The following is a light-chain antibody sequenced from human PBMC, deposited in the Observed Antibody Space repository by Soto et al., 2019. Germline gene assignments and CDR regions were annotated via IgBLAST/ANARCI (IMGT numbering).Light chain of an antibody. Sequence: QSVLTQPASVSGSPGQSITISCIGSSSDVGAYDYVSWYQQHPGKAPKLIIYNVSNRPSGVSNRFSGSKSGNTASLTFSGLQAEDEADYYCSSYSSSSTYVVFGGGTKVTVL. J-gene: IGLJ2*01. V-gene: IGLV2-14*01. CDR3: SSYSSSSTYVV. CDR1: SSDVGAYDY. CDR2: NVS.